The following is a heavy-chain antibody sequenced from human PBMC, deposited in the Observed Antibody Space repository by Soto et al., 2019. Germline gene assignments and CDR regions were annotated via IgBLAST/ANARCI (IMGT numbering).Heavy chain of an antibody. D-gene: IGHD3-3*01. CDR2: IYYSGST. CDR1: GGSISSGDYY. Sequence: PSETLSLTCTVSGGSISSGDYYWSWIRQPPGKGLEWIGYIYYSGSTYYNPSLKSRVTISVDTSKNQFSLKLSSVTAADTAVYYCASQRDFWSGYYTYWGQRTLVTVSS. V-gene: IGHV4-30-4*01. J-gene: IGHJ4*02. CDR3: ASQRDFWSGYYTY.